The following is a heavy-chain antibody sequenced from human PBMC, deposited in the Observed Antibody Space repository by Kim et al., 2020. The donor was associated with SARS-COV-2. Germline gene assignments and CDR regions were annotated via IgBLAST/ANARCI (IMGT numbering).Heavy chain of an antibody. CDR3: ARATPIRDPLGYYYYYVMDV. Sequence: GGSLRLSCAASGFTFSSYDMHWVRQATGKGLEWVSAIGTAGDTYYLGSLKGRFTISRENAKNSLYLQMNSLRTGDTAVYYCARATPIRDPLGYYYYYVMDVWGQGTTVTVSS. V-gene: IGHV3-13*01. CDR2: IGTAGDT. D-gene: IGHD5-12*01. CDR1: GFTFSSYD. J-gene: IGHJ6*02.